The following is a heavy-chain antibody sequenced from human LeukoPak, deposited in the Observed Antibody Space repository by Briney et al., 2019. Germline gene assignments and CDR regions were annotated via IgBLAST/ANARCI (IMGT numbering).Heavy chain of an antibody. CDR2: IYHSGST. CDR1: GYSISSGYY. CDR3: ATIGGWLSEPFDY. D-gene: IGHD6-19*01. J-gene: IGHJ4*02. Sequence: SETLSLTCTVSGYSISSGYYWGWIRQPPGKGPEWIGSIYHSGSTYYNPSLKSRVTISVDTSKNQFSLKLSSVTAADTAVYYCATIGGWLSEPFDYWGQGTLVTVSS. V-gene: IGHV4-38-2*02.